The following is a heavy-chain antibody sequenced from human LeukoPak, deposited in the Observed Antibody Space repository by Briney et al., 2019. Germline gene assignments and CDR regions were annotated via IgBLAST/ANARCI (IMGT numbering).Heavy chain of an antibody. CDR2: IYPGDSDT. CDR1: GYSFTSYW. J-gene: IGHJ4*02. Sequence: GESLNISCKASGYSFTSYWIGWVRQMPGKGLEWMGIIYPGDSDTRYSPSFQGQVTISADKSINTAYLQWNSLKASDTAMYYCARFVGACSGGSCYSDYWGQGTLVTVSS. V-gene: IGHV5-51*01. CDR3: ARFVGACSGGSCYSDY. D-gene: IGHD2-15*01.